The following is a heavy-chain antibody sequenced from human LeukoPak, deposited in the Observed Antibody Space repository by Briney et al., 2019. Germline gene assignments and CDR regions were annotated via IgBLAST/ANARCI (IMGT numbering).Heavy chain of an antibody. V-gene: IGHV3-30*18. J-gene: IGHJ4*02. CDR2: VSSNGTSK. CDR3: AKGDSFDQ. Sequence: GGSLRLSCVVSGFILSRHDLHWVRQAPGKGLEWVGHVSSNGTSKYNGDSVKGRFTVSRDNSKNTLFLQMTSLRPEDTAVYYCAKGDSFDQWGRGTQVIVSS. D-gene: IGHD3-3*01. CDR1: GFILSRHD.